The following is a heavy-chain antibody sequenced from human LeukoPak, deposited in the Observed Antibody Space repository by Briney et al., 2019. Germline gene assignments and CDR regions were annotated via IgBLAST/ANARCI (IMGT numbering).Heavy chain of an antibody. Sequence: PGGSLRLSCAASGFTFSSYSMNWVRQAPGKGLEWVSSISSSSSYIYYADSVKGRFTISRDNAKNSLYLQMNSLRAEDTAVYYCGYYYDSSGWVPYYFDYWGQGTLVTVSS. D-gene: IGHD3-22*01. V-gene: IGHV3-21*01. CDR1: GFTFSSYS. CDR2: ISSSSSYI. CDR3: GYYYDSSGWVPYYFDY. J-gene: IGHJ4*02.